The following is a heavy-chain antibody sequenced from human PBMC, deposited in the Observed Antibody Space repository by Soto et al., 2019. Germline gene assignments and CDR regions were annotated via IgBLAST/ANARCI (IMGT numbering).Heavy chain of an antibody. J-gene: IGHJ4*02. D-gene: IGHD3-10*01. CDR1: GFTFDDYG. V-gene: IGHV3-20*04. Sequence: EVQLVESGGGVVRPGGSLRLSCAASGFTFDDYGMSWVRQAPGKGLEWVSGINWNGGSTGYADSVKGRFTISRDNXQXCLYLQMNSRRGEDTALYYCARLYGAGSTRRVRIDYWGQGTLVTVSS. CDR2: INWNGGST. CDR3: ARLYGAGSTRRVRIDY.